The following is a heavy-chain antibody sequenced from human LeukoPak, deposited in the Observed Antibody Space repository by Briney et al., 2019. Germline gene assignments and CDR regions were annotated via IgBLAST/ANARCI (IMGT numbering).Heavy chain of an antibody. J-gene: IGHJ4*02. Sequence: SETLSLTCTVSGGSISGYYWSWLRQPPGKGLEWIAFISDSGSTYYNPSLKSRVTISLETSKKQFSLKFNSVTAADTAVYYCARDFGPSRGFDYWGQGTLVTVSP. CDR1: GGSISGYY. V-gene: IGHV4-59*01. CDR2: ISDSGST. D-gene: IGHD3-10*01. CDR3: ARDFGPSRGFDY.